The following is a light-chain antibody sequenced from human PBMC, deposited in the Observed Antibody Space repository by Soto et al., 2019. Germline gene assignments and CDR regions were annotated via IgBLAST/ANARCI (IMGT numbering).Light chain of an antibody. J-gene: IGKJ5*01. CDR3: QQRSNWPPIT. CDR2: DAS. V-gene: IGKV3-11*01. Sequence: EIVLTQPPATLALSPGEGATLSCGASQSVKTFLVWYQQRPGQPPRLLIHDASHRAAGIPARFSGSGFGTDFTLTISSLEPEDAAVYYCQQRSNWPPITFGQGTRLEI. CDR1: QSVKTF.